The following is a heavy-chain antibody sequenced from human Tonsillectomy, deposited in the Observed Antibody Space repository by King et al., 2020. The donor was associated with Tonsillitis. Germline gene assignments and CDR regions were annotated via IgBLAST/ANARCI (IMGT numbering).Heavy chain of an antibody. CDR3: ARLMGTSATTGSAMDV. CDR2: LYYDGRVD. CDR1: GFTLSNHI. V-gene: IGHV3-30*03. D-gene: IGHD2-8*01. Sequence: VQLVESGGGVVQPGESLRLSCAASGFTLSNHIMYWVRQPPGKGLEWLALLYYDGRVDSYTESVKGRFTISRDKSKNMLHLQMHSLRAEDSAVYYCARLMGTSATTGSAMDVWGQGTTVTVSS. J-gene: IGHJ6*02.